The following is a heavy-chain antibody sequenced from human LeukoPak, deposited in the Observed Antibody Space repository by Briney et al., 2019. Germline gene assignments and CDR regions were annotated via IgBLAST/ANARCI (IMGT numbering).Heavy chain of an antibody. V-gene: IGHV4-34*01. D-gene: IGHD2-2*01. CDR3: ARASWGDCSSTSCSPDY. J-gene: IGHJ4*02. CDR1: GGSFSGYY. Sequence: SETLSLTCAVYGGSFSGYYWSWIRQPPGKGLEWIGETNHSGSTNYNPSLKSRVTISVDMSKNQFSLKLSSVTAADTAVYYCARASWGDCSSTSCSPDYWGQGTLVTVSS. CDR2: TNHSGST.